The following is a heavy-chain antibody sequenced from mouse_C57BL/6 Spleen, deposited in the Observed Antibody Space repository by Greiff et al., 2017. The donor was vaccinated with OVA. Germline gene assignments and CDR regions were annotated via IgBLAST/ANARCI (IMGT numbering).Heavy chain of an antibody. V-gene: IGHV1-59*01. Sequence: QVQLQQPGAELVRPGTSVKLSCKASGYTFTSYWMHWVKQRPGQGLEWIGVIDPSDSYTNYNQKFKGKATLTVDTSSSTAYMQLSSLTSEDSAVYYCARSDGNYVFDYWGQGTTLTVSS. D-gene: IGHD2-1*01. CDR3: ARSDGNYVFDY. CDR1: GYTFTSYW. J-gene: IGHJ2*01. CDR2: IDPSDSYT.